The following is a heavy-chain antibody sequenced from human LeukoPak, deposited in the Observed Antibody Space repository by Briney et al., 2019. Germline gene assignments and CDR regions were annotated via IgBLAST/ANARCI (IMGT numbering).Heavy chain of an antibody. D-gene: IGHD3-10*01. CDR1: GFTFSSYA. CDR2: ISGSGGST. Sequence: GSLRLSCAASGFTFSSYAMSWVRQAPGKGLEWVSAISGSGGSTYYADSVKGRFTISRDNSKNTLYLQMNSLRAEDTAVYYCAKGSAYGSGSYYSRFDYWGQGTLVTVSS. CDR3: AKGSAYGSGSYYSRFDY. J-gene: IGHJ4*02. V-gene: IGHV3-23*01.